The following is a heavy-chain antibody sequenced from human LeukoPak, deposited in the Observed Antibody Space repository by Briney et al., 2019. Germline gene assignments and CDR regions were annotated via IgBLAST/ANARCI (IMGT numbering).Heavy chain of an antibody. Sequence: GGSLRLSCAASGFTFSSYGMHWVRQAPGKGLEWVAFIRYEGSNKYYGDSVKGRFTISRDNSKNTLYLKMKSLRAEDTAVYYCAKTQSDFWSGYSVDYWGQGTLVTVSS. V-gene: IGHV3-30*02. CDR1: GFTFSSYG. CDR3: AKTQSDFWSGYSVDY. D-gene: IGHD3-3*01. J-gene: IGHJ4*02. CDR2: IRYEGSNK.